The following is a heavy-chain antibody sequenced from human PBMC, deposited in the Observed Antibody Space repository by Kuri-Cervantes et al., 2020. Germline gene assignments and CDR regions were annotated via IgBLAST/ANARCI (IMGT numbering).Heavy chain of an antibody. Sequence: ASVKVSCKASGYTFTSYDINWVRQATGQGLEWMGWMNPNSGNTGYAQKFQGRVTMTRNTSISTAYMELSSLRSEDTAVYYCARGESPYCSGGSCYMFDYWGQGTLVTVSS. J-gene: IGHJ4*02. V-gene: IGHV1-8*01. CDR1: GYTFTSYD. D-gene: IGHD2-15*01. CDR2: MNPNSGNT. CDR3: ARGESPYCSGGSCYMFDY.